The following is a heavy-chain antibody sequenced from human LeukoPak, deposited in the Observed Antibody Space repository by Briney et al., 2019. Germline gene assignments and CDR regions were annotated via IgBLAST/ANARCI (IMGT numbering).Heavy chain of an antibody. J-gene: IGHJ4*02. CDR3: AVEKAYGSGSYWNYFDY. CDR1: GYSFTSYW. CDR2: IYPGDSDT. D-gene: IGHD3-10*01. Sequence: GESLQISCKGSGYSFTSYWIGWVRQLPGKGLEWMGIIYPGDSDTRYSPSFQGQVTISADKSISTAYLQWSSLKASDTAMYYCAVEKAYGSGSYWNYFDYWGQGTLVTVSS. V-gene: IGHV5-51*01.